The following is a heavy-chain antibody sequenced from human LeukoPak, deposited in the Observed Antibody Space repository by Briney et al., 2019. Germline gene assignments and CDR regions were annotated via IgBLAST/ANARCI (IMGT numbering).Heavy chain of an antibody. CDR3: ARDKTAAGTVLDY. V-gene: IGHV4-4*02. D-gene: IGHD6-13*01. CDR2: IYHSGST. J-gene: IGHJ4*02. Sequence: SETLSLTCAVSGGSISSSNWWSWVRQPPGKGLEWIGEIYHSGSTNYNPSLKSRVTISVDKSKNQFSLKLSFVTAADTAVYYCARDKTAAGTVLDYWGQGTLVTVSS. CDR1: GGSISSSNW.